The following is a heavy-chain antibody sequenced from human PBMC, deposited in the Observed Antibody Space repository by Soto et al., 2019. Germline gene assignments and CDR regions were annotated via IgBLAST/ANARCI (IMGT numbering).Heavy chain of an antibody. CDR1: GFIFSNFG. Sequence: QVQLVESGGGVVQPGGSLTLSCAASGFIFSNFGMHWVRQAPGKGLEWLAVISYDGNKRYYSYTVKGRFTISRDNSDNTLYLQMNTLKADDTAVYFCAKDRRIAYYYMDVWGRGSTVTVSS. CDR3: AKDRRIAYYYMDV. CDR2: ISYDGNKR. V-gene: IGHV3-30*18. J-gene: IGHJ6*03. D-gene: IGHD2-15*01.